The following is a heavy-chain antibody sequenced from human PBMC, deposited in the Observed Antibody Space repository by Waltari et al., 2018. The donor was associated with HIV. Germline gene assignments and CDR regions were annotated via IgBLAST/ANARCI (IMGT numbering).Heavy chain of an antibody. J-gene: IGHJ6*01. CDR2: VHSSGRS. Sequence: HLRESGPGLVKPSETLALHCTLVGVPVSASIYFWDTTPSFYWEWVCQAPGKGLVLSSSVHSSGRSNYIPARKCRVTLGVDTAMNQLSLNLTSVTAADTAVYYCARRHFYDSSGDVVPRYFSLFDSEVWGPGTTVIVSS. V-gene: IGHV4-39*01. CDR3: ARRHFYDSSGDVVPRYFSLFDSEV. CDR1: GVPVSASIYFWDTTPSFY. D-gene: IGHD3-22*01.